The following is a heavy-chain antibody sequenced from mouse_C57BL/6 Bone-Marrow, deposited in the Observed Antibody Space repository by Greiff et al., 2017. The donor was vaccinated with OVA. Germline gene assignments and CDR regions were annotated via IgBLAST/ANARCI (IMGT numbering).Heavy chain of an antibody. CDR3: ARDDYYWYFDV. V-gene: IGHV7-1*01. Sequence: EVKVVESGGGLVQSGRSLRLSCATSGFTFSDFYMEWVRQAPGKGLEWIAASRNKANDYTTEYSASVKGRFIVSRDTSQSILYLQMNALRAEDTAIYYCARDDYYWYFDVWDTGTTVTVSS. CDR1: GFTFSDFY. CDR2: SRNKANDYTT. J-gene: IGHJ1*03.